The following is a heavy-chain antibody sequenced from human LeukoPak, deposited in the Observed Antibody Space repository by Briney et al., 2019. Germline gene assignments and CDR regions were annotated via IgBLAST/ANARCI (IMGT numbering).Heavy chain of an antibody. Sequence: PSETLSLTCAVFGGSFSGYYWSWIRQPPGKGLEWIGEINHSGSTNYNPSLKSRVTISIDTFKNQFSLKLSSVTAADTAIYYCARPLHCSSTTCYDWFDPWGQGTLVTVSS. J-gene: IGHJ5*02. CDR2: INHSGST. CDR3: ARPLHCSSTTCYDWFDP. CDR1: GGSFSGYY. D-gene: IGHD2-2*01. V-gene: IGHV4-34*01.